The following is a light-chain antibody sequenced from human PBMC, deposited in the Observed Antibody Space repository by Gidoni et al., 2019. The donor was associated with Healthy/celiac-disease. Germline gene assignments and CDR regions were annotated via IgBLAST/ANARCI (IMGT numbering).Light chain of an antibody. Sequence: SSALTQDPAVSVALGQTVRITCQGARLRSYYASWYQQPPGPAPVLFLYGKNNRPSGIPDRFSGSTSGNTASLSITGGQAEDEADYYCRTRDSSGSDLVFGGGTKLTVL. CDR2: GKN. V-gene: IGLV3-19*01. CDR1: RLRSYY. CDR3: RTRDSSGSDLV. J-gene: IGLJ2*01.